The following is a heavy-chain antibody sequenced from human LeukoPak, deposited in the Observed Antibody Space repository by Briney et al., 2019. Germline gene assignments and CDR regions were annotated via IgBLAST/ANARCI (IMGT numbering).Heavy chain of an antibody. D-gene: IGHD1-7*01. Sequence: SETLSLTCTVSSGSVNGYYWNWVRQAPGRGLEWIGFIHYSGLTVYSPSLQSRVSMSVDTSRNQFSLDLSSVTAADTALYYCARVLPEDEWNSLDSWGQGILVTVSS. CDR2: IHYSGLT. V-gene: IGHV4-59*02. CDR3: ARVLPEDEWNSLDS. J-gene: IGHJ4*02. CDR1: SGSVNGYY.